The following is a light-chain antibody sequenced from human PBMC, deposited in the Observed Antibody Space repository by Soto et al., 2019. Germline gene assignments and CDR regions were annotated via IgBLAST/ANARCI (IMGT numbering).Light chain of an antibody. Sequence: DIVMTQSPLSLPVTPGEPASISCRSSQSLLHSNGYNYLDWYLQKPGQSPQVLIYLGSNRSSGVPDRFSGSGSGTDSTLKISRVEAEDVGVYYCMQPLQTPRTFGQGTRWIS. CDR3: MQPLQTPRT. CDR1: QSLLHSNGYNY. CDR2: LGS. J-gene: IGKJ1*01. V-gene: IGKV2-28*01.